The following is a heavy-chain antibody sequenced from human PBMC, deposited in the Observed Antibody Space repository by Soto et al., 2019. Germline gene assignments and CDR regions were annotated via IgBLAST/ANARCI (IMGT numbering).Heavy chain of an antibody. V-gene: IGHV4-34*01. Sequence: QVQLQQWGAGLLKPSETLSLTCAVYGGSFSGYYGSWIRQPPGKGLEWIGEINHSGSTNYNPSLKSRVTISVDTSKNQSSLKLSSVTAPATAVYYCARGSVDYGDYRFDYRGQGTLVTVSS. J-gene: IGHJ4*02. CDR3: ARGSVDYGDYRFDY. CDR2: INHSGST. D-gene: IGHD4-17*01. CDR1: GGSFSGYY.